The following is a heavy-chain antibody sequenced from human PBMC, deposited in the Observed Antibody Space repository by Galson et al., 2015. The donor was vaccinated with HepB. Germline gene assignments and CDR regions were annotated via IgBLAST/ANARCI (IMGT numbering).Heavy chain of an antibody. Sequence: SLRLSCAASGFTFSSYAMSWVRQTPGKGLQWVSSISGSGAGSYFADSVKGRFTISRDNSKNTLYLQMNSLRVEDTALYHCAKGPGGNYDHYPPNWFDPWGQGTLVIVSS. CDR1: GFTFSSYA. CDR2: ISGSGAGS. CDR3: AKGPGGNYDHYPPNWFDP. D-gene: IGHD4-11*01. V-gene: IGHV3-23*01. J-gene: IGHJ5*02.